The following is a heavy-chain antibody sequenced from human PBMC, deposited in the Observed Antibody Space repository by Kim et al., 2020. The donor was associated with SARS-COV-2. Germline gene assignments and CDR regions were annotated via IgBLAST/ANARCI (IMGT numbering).Heavy chain of an antibody. V-gene: IGHV3-33*01. D-gene: IGHD3-22*01. J-gene: IGHJ6*02. CDR2: VWHDGINK. CDR3: ARDAGRSSGARLFYYYGVDV. Sequence: GGSLRLSCAASEFTFSNHGMHWVRQAPGKGLEWVAYVWHDGINKYYADSVKGRFTITRDNSKNTLYLQMNRRRAEDTAVYYCARDAGRSSGARLFYYYGVDVWGQRTTVTVSS. CDR1: EFTFSNHG.